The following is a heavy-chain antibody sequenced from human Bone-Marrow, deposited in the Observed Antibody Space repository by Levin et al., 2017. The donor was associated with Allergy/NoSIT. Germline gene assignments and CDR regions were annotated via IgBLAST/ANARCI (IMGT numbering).Heavy chain of an antibody. D-gene: IGHD3-10*01. J-gene: IGHJ4*02. CDR1: GFTVSGYY. V-gene: IGHV3-53*01. CDR2: IYDAGRT. CDR3: ARVRFTGYHGSGSYYNEYYFDS. Sequence: PGGSLRLSCAASGFTVSGYYLSWVRQAPGKGLEWVSTIYDAGRTYYADSVKGRFTISRDNSKDTLYLQMNSLRADDTAVYYCARVRFTGYHGSGSYYNEYYFDSWGQGTLVTVSS.